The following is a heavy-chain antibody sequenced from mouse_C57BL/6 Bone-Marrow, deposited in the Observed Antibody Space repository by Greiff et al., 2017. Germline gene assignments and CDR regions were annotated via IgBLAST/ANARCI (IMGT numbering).Heavy chain of an antibody. Sequence: EVKLQESGPGLVKPSQSLSLTCSVTGYSITSGYYWNWIRQVPGNKLEWMGYISYDGSNNYNPSLKNRISITRDTSKNQFYLKLNSVTTEDTATYYCARDYDYDYYAMDYWGQGTSVTVSS. CDR2: ISYDGSN. D-gene: IGHD2-4*01. CDR3: ARDYDYDYYAMDY. CDR1: GYSITSGYY. J-gene: IGHJ4*01. V-gene: IGHV3-6*01.